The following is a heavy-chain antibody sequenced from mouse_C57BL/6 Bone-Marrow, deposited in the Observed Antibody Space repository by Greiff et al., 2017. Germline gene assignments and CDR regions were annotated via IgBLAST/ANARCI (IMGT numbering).Heavy chain of an antibody. CDR1: GYTFTSYW. V-gene: IGHV1-69*01. D-gene: IGHD1-1*01. J-gene: IGHJ3*01. CDR2: IDPSDSYT. CDR3: ARWGHYYGSSSWFAY. Sequence: QVQLQQPGAELVMPGASVKLSCKASGYTFTSYWMHWVKQRPGQGLEWIGEIDPSDSYTNYNQKFKGKSTLTVDKSSSTAYMQLSSLTSEDSAVYYCARWGHYYGSSSWFAYWGQGTLVTVSA.